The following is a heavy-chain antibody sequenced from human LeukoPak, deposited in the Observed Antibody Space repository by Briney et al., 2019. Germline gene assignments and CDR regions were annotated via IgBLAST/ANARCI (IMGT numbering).Heavy chain of an antibody. CDR2: ISSSSSYI. CDR1: GFTFSSYA. CDR3: AKGDSSSWYRSFDY. J-gene: IGHJ4*02. V-gene: IGHV3-21*04. Sequence: PGGSLRLSCAASGFTFSSYAMNWVRQAPGKGLEWVSSISSSSSYIYYADSVKGRFTISRDNAKNSLYLQMNSLRAEDTALYYCAKGDSSSWYRSFDYWGQGTLVTVSS. D-gene: IGHD6-13*01.